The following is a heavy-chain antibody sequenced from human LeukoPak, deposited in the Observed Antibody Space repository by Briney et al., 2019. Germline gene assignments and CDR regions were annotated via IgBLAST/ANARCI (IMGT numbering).Heavy chain of an antibody. J-gene: IGHJ3*02. Sequence: ASVKVSCKTSGYTFTTCAVHWVRQAPGQRLEWMGWIHADSGNTKYSQKLQGRVAIARNTSASTIYMELTSLRIEDTAVYFCTIGLAGDWDAFDIWGLGTMVTVSS. V-gene: IGHV1-3*01. D-gene: IGHD6-19*01. CDR1: GYTFTTCA. CDR3: TIGLAGDWDAFDI. CDR2: IHADSGNT.